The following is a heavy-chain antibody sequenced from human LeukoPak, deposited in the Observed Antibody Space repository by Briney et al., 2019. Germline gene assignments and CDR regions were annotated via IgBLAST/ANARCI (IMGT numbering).Heavy chain of an antibody. CDR3: ARGRSIAARGDYYMDV. D-gene: IGHD6-6*01. J-gene: IGHJ6*03. V-gene: IGHV1-8*03. CDR1: GYTFTSYD. Sequence: ASVKVSCKASGYTFTSYDINWVRQATGQGLEWMGWMNPNSGNTGYALKFQGRVTITRNTSISTAYMELSSLRSENTAVYYCARGRSIAARGDYYMDVWGKGTTVTVSS. CDR2: MNPNSGNT.